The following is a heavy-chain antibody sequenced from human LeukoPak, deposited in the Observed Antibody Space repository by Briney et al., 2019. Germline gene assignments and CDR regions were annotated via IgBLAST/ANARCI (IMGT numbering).Heavy chain of an antibody. V-gene: IGHV4-59*01. CDR3: AREGAVAGFVDY. J-gene: IGHJ4*02. CDR2: IYYSGTT. CDR1: GDSISSYY. Sequence: SETLSLTCTVSGDSISSYYWSWIRQPPGKGLEWIGYIYYSGTTNYNPSLKSRVTISVDTSKNQFSLKLSSVTAADTAVYYCAREGAVAGFVDYWGQGTLVTVSS. D-gene: IGHD6-19*01.